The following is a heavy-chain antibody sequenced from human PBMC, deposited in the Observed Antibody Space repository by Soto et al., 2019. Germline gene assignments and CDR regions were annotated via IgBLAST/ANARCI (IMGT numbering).Heavy chain of an antibody. CDR1: GFTFSSYA. CDR3: AKRGGGSFLKSYGMDV. J-gene: IGHJ6*02. D-gene: IGHD2-15*01. Sequence: GGSLRLSCAASGFTFSSYAMSWVRQAPGKGLEWVSAISGSGGSTYYADSVKGRFTISRDNSKNTLYLQMNSLRAEDTAVYYCAKRGGGSFLKSYGMDVWGQGTTVTVSS. V-gene: IGHV3-23*01. CDR2: ISGSGGST.